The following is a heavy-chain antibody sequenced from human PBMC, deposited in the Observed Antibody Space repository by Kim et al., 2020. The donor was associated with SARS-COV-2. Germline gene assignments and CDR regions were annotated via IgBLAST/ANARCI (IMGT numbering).Heavy chain of an antibody. D-gene: IGHD1-26*01. CDR3: ARAAVGAMYMTA. Sequence: SETLSLNCIVSGGSLSGGSLYWGWVRQAPGKGLQWVASVYPTGTTYYNPSLESRVTISIDTSRNIFSLKVASVTAADTAVYYCARAAVGAMYMTAWGPGT. CDR1: GGSLSGGSLY. V-gene: IGHV4-39*02. CDR2: VYPTGTT. J-gene: IGHJ4*02.